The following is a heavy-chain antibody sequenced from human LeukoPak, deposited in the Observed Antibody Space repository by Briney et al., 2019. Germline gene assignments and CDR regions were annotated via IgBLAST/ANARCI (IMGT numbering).Heavy chain of an antibody. CDR2: IKEDGSEK. D-gene: IGHD3-16*02. J-gene: IGHJ2*01. CDR3: ARNRENDYVWGSYRYFYSYWYFDL. Sequence: GGSLRLSCAASGFTFSNYWMSWVRQAPGKGLEWVANIKEDGSEKYYVDSVKGRFTISRDNAKNSLYLQLNSLRAEDTVLYSCARNRENDYVWGSYRYFYSYWYFDLWGRGTLGTVSS. CDR1: GFTFSNYW. V-gene: IGHV3-7*03.